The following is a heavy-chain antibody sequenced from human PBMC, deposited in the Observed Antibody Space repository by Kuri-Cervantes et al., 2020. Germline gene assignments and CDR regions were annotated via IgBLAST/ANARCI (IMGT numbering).Heavy chain of an antibody. CDR1: GYSISSGYY. V-gene: IGHV4-38-2*01. D-gene: IGHD2-2*01. CDR3: ARGFHGGAAAATDYFDY. Sequence: GSLRLSCAVSGYSISSGYYWGWIRQPPGKGLEWIGSIYHSGSTYYNPSLKSRVTISVDTSKYQFSLKLSSVTAADTAVYYCARGFHGGAAAATDYFDYWGQGTLVTVSS. J-gene: IGHJ4*02. CDR2: IYHSGST.